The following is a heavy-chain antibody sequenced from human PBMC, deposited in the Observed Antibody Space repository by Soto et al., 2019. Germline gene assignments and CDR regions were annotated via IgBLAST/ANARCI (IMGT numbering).Heavy chain of an antibody. V-gene: IGHV4-31*03. CDR2: IYYSGST. Sequence: QVQLQESGPGLVKPSQTLSLTCTVSGGSISSGGYYWSWIRQHPGKGLEWIGYIYYSGSTYYNPSLKRRVTKPVDTAKNQLPLKLSSVTAAATAVYSCARNTYYVFWSGYYRINWFAPWGQRTLVTVSS. J-gene: IGHJ5*02. D-gene: IGHD3-3*01. CDR1: GGSISSGGYY. CDR3: ARNTYYVFWSGYYRINWFAP.